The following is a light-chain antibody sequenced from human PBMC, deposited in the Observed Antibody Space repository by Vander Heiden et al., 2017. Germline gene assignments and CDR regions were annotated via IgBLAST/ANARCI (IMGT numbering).Light chain of an antibody. J-gene: IGLJ3*02. V-gene: IGLV3-25*03. CDR3: RSADSSGTYRRV. CDR2: KDS. Sequence: SYDLTQPPAVQGSRAHTSRITCPGDPLPKQYGSWSQQKPAQAPVQGIMKDSERRSGIPQRFSGSSSGSTVTFTISGVQAADEAAYYCRSADSSGTYRRVFGGGTKLTVL. CDR1: PLPKQY.